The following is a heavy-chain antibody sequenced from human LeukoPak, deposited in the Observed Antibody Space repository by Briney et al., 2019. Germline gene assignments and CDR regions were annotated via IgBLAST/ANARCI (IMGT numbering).Heavy chain of an antibody. V-gene: IGHV4-34*12. CDR2: IIHSGST. CDR3: ARERTKGAHDAFDI. CDR1: GGSFSGYY. J-gene: IGHJ3*02. Sequence: ETLSLTCAVYGGSFSGYYWSWIRQPPGKGLEWIGEIIHSGSTSYNPSLKSRITISVETSKNQFSLKLSFVTAADTAMYYCARERTKGAHDAFDIWGQGTMVTVSS. D-gene: IGHD2-8*01.